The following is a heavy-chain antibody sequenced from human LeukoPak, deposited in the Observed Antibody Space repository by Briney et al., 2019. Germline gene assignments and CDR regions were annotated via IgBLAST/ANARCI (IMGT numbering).Heavy chain of an antibody. Sequence: SETLSLTCAVSAGSLSSSNWWSWVRQSPVKGLEWIGEIYLYGTTNYNPSLKSRVTMSVDRSKNQFSLKLSSVTAADTAVYYCARQKWEQQGRDYYFYGLDVWGPGTTVTVSS. V-gene: IGHV4-4*02. CDR3: ARQKWEQQGRDYYFYGLDV. CDR1: AGSLSSSNW. CDR2: IYLYGTT. J-gene: IGHJ6*02. D-gene: IGHD1-26*01.